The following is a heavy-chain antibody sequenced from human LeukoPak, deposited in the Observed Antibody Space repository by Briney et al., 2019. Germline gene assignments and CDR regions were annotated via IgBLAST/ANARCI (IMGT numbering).Heavy chain of an antibody. J-gene: IGHJ5*02. CDR2: IKQDGSEK. V-gene: IGHV3-7*01. D-gene: IGHD3-10*01. CDR3: ATSFRSGSYKFDP. CDR1: GFTFSSYW. Sequence: GGSLRLSCAASGFTFSSYWMSWVRQAPGKGLEWVANIKQDGSEKYYVDSVKGRFTISRDNAKNSLYLQMNSLRAEDTAVYYCATSFRSGSYKFDPWGEGTLVTVSS.